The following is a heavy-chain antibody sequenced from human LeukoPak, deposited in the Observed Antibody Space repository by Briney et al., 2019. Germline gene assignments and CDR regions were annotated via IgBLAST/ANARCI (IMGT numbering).Heavy chain of an antibody. J-gene: IGHJ4*02. CDR2: IYPNSGGT. V-gene: IGHV1-2*02. Sequence: GASVKVSCKASGYTFTGYYMHWVRQAPGQGLEWMGWIYPNSGGTNFAQKFQGRVTMTRDTAISTAYMELSRLRSDDTAVYYCARAGIVGATPVDSWGQGTLVTVSS. CDR3: ARAGIVGATPVDS. D-gene: IGHD1-26*01. CDR1: GYTFTGYY.